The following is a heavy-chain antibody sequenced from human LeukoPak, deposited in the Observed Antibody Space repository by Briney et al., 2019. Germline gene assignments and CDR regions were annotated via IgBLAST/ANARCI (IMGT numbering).Heavy chain of an antibody. J-gene: IGHJ4*02. CDR1: GGSISSYY. V-gene: IGHV4-59*01. CDR2: IYYSGST. Sequence: PSETLSLTCTVSGGSISSYYWSWIRQPPGKGLEWIGYIYYSGSTNYNPSLKSRVTISVDTSKNQFSLKLSSVTAADTAVYYCARDGGDSLSYFDYWGQGTLVTVSS. CDR3: ARDGGDSLSYFDY. D-gene: IGHD2-21*02.